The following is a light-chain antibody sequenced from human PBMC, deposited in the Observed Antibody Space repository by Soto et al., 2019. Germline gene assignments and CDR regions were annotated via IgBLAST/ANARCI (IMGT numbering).Light chain of an antibody. CDR2: GTS. Sequence: EIVMTQSPDTLSVSPGERATLSCRASQSVSSTYLAWYQQQPGQAPRLLMSGTSNRATGTPDRFSGSGSWTDFTLNISRLEPEDLPVYYCQQYGSPPITFGQGTRLEIK. V-gene: IGKV3-20*01. J-gene: IGKJ5*01. CDR3: QQYGSPPIT. CDR1: QSVSSTY.